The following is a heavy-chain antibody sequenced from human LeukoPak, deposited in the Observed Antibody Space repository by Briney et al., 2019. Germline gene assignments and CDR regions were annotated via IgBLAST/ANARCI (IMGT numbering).Heavy chain of an antibody. CDR2: IHDSGST. J-gene: IGHJ4*02. CDR1: GGSISSGDYY. V-gene: IGHV4-30-4*08. CDR3: ARGEAGPGNY. D-gene: IGHD1-1*01. Sequence: SQTLSLTCTASGGSISSGDYYWSWIRQPPGKGLEWIGYIHDSGSTYYNVSLKSRATISVDTSKNQFSLKLSSVTAADTAVYYCARGEAGPGNYWGQGTLVIVSS.